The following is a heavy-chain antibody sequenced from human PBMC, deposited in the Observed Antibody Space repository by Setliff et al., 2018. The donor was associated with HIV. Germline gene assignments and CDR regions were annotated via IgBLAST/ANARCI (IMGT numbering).Heavy chain of an antibody. J-gene: IGHJ4*02. D-gene: IGHD3-10*01. CDR3: AKPRLYNSALGN. Sequence: LRLSCAASGFTVSSTYMSWVRQSPVRGLEWVSVVSGSGTATEYADSVKGQFTLSRDNSKNTLYLQMNSLTPEDTAVYYCAKPRLYNSALGNWGQGTLVTVSS. CDR2: VSGSGTAT. V-gene: IGHV3-66*02. CDR1: GFTVSSTY.